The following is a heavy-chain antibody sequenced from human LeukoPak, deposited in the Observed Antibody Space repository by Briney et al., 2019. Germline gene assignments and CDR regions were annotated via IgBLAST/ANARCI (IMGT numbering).Heavy chain of an antibody. CDR1: GGSISSSSYY. J-gene: IGHJ4*02. V-gene: IGHV4-39*01. Sequence: SETLSLTCTVSGGSISSSSYYWGSIRQPPGKGLEWIGSIYYSGSAYYNPSLKSRVTISVDTSKNQFSLKLSSVTAADTAVYYCARRPGSSGWYGYWGQGTLVTVSS. D-gene: IGHD6-19*01. CDR2: IYYSGSA. CDR3: ARRPGSSGWYGY.